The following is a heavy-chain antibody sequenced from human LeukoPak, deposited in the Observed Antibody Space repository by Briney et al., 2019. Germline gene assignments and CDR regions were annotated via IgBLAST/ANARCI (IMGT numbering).Heavy chain of an antibody. V-gene: IGHV3-9*01. CDR1: GYTLTELS. Sequence: SCKVSGYTLTELSMHWVRQAPGKGLEWVSGISWNSGTIGYADSVKGRFTISRDNAKNSLYLQMNSLRAEDTALYYCVKGAAYHLGDAFDIWGQGTMVTVSS. CDR2: ISWNSGTI. J-gene: IGHJ3*02. CDR3: VKGAAYHLGDAFDI. D-gene: IGHD2-15*01.